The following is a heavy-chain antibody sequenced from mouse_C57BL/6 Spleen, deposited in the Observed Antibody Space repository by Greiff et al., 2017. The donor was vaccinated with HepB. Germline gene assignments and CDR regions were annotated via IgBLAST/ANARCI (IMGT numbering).Heavy chain of an antibody. V-gene: IGHV5-4*01. J-gene: IGHJ2*02. D-gene: IGHD1-1*01. CDR3: TRDCDYYCSRYFDY. CDR1: GFTFSSYA. Sequence: EVTLVESGGGLVKPGGSLKLSCPAPGFTFSSYAMSLVRQTPEKRLEWVATISDGGSYTYYPDNVKGRFTISRDNAKNNLYLQMSHMKYEYTAMYYCTRDCDYYCSRYFDYWGQGTSLTGSS. CDR2: ISDGGSYT.